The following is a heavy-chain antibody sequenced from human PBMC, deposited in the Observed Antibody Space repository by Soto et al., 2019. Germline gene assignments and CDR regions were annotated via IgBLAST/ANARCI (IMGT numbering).Heavy chain of an antibody. CDR3: ARLEYSSGWYRFGY. CDR2: IYYSGRT. V-gene: IGHV4-59*01. D-gene: IGHD6-19*01. CDR1: GGSISSYY. J-gene: IGHJ4*02. Sequence: QVQLQESGPGLVKPSETLSLTCTVSGGSISSYYWSWIRQPPGKGLEWLGYIYYSGRTNYNPSLKSRVPISVDTSKNQFSLKRSSVTAADTAVYYCARLEYSSGWYRFGYWGQGTLVTVSS.